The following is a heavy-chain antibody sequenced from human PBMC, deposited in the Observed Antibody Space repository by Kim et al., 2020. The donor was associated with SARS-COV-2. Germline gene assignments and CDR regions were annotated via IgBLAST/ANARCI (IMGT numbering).Heavy chain of an antibody. CDR3: ARGFRGTPFDY. V-gene: IGHV4-31*02. Sequence: YYNPSLKSRVTISVDTSKNQFSLKLSSVTAADTAVYYCARGFRGTPFDYWGQGTLVTVSS. D-gene: IGHD3-16*01. J-gene: IGHJ4*02.